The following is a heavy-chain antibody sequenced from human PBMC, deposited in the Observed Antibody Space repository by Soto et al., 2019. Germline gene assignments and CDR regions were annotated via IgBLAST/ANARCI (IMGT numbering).Heavy chain of an antibody. Sequence: QVQLVESGGGVVQPERSLRLSCAASGFTFSSYGMHWVRQAPGKGLEWVAVISYDGSNKYYADSVKGRFTISRDNSKNTLYLQMNSLRAEDTAVYYCAKDRGYSYGSGGPAPTEYYFDYWGQGTLVTVSS. J-gene: IGHJ4*02. CDR1: GFTFSSYG. CDR3: AKDRGYSYGSGGPAPTEYYFDY. D-gene: IGHD5-18*01. CDR2: ISYDGSNK. V-gene: IGHV3-30*18.